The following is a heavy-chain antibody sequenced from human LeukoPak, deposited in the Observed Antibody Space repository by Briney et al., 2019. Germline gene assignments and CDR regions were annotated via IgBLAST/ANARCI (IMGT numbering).Heavy chain of an antibody. J-gene: IGHJ6*03. CDR2: INHSGST. CDR1: GGSFSGYY. CDR3: ARARGYSYGYYYYYMDV. V-gene: IGHV4-34*01. D-gene: IGHD5-18*01. Sequence: SETLSHTCAVYGGSFSGYYWSWIRQPPGKGLEWIGEINHSGSTNYNPSLKSRVTISVDTSKNQFSLKLSSVTAADTAVYYCARARGYSYGYYYYYMDVWGKGTTVTVSS.